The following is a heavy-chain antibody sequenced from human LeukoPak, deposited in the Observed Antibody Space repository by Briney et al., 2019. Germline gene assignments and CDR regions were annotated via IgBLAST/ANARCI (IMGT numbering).Heavy chain of an antibody. CDR3: ARDLDQYNGRFGGFGHDF. CDR2: ISAYNGNT. V-gene: IGHV1-18*01. D-gene: IGHD3-10*01. CDR1: GYTFINYG. Sequence: ASVTVSCTASGYTFINYGINWVRQAPGQGLEWMGWISAYNGNTNYAQSLQGRVTMTTDTSTSTVYMEMRSLTSDDTAVYYCARDLDQYNGRFGGFGHDFWGQGTLVTVSS. J-gene: IGHJ4*02.